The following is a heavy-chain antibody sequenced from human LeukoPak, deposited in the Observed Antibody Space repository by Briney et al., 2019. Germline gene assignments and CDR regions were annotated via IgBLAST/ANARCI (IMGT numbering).Heavy chain of an antibody. V-gene: IGHV3-74*01. CDR3: ASSGYPKFPFDY. J-gene: IGHJ4*02. D-gene: IGHD3-22*01. Sequence: PGGSLRLSCAASGFTFSSYWMHWVRQAPGKGLVWVSRINSDGSSTSYADSVKGRFTISRDNAKNTLYLQMNSLRAEDTAVYYCASSGYPKFPFDYWGQGTLVTVSS. CDR1: GFTFSSYW. CDR2: INSDGSST.